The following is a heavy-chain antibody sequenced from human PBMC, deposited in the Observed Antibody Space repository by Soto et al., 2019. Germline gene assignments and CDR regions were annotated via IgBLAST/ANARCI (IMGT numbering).Heavy chain of an antibody. CDR1: GFRFSDFH. V-gene: IGHV3-11*01. J-gene: IGHJ3*01. D-gene: IGHD3-16*01. CDR3: ASVLGVGGAFDV. CDR2: IRDSGSYV. Sequence: QVQLVESGGGLVKPGGSLRLSCAASGFRFSDFHMSWIRQAPGKGLEWISYIRDSGSYVYYANSVKGRLTVSRDNAKNSAHLKMGGVNCGDAAVYYCASVLGVGGAFDVWGQGTMVTVSS.